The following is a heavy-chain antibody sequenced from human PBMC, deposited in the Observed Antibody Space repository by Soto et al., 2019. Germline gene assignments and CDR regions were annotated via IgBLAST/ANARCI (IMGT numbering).Heavy chain of an antibody. J-gene: IGHJ4*02. Sequence: GESLKISCKGSGYRFTAYWIGWVRQVPGKGLEWMAFIYPDDSETKYSPSFQGQVTISADKSIYTAYLQWSSLKASDTAMYFCARARIHGGDGYFDSWGQGNLVTVSS. CDR3: ARARIHGGDGYFDS. D-gene: IGHD2-21*02. V-gene: IGHV5-51*01. CDR2: IYPDDSET. CDR1: GYRFTAYW.